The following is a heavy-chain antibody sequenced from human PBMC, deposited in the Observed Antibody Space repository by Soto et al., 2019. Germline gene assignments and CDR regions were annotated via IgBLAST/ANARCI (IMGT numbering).Heavy chain of an antibody. Sequence: GESLKISCTGSGYSFTSYWISWVRQMPGKGLEWMGRIDPSDSYTNYSPSFQDHVTISADKSISTAYLQWSSLKASDTAMYYCASAPFVVVPATRGGAGYGMDVWGQGTTVTVSS. D-gene: IGHD2-2*01. J-gene: IGHJ6*02. CDR1: GYSFTSYW. CDR3: ASAPFVVVPATRGGAGYGMDV. V-gene: IGHV5-10-1*01. CDR2: IDPSDSYT.